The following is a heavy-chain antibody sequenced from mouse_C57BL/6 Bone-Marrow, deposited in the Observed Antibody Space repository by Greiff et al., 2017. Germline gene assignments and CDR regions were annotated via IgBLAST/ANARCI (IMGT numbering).Heavy chain of an antibody. Sequence: EVHLVESGGGLVQPGGSLKLSCAASGFTFSDYYMYWVRQTPEKRLEWVAYISNGGGSTYYPDNVKGRFIISRDTAQNNLYLQMSRLKSEDTAMYYCAKRGALYYGYYAFAYWGQGTLVTVSA. D-gene: IGHD2-3*01. CDR2: ISNGGGST. V-gene: IGHV5-12*01. CDR1: GFTFSDYY. J-gene: IGHJ3*01. CDR3: AKRGALYYGYYAFAY.